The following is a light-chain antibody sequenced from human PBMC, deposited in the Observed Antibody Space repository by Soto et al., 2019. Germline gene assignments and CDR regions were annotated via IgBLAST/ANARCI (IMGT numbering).Light chain of an antibody. CDR1: QGISSY. V-gene: IGKV1-9*01. CDR3: QQLNNYPIT. Sequence: IQLTHSPPSLSASVGDRVTITCRASQGISSYLAWYQQKPGKAPKLLIYAASTLQSGVPSRFSGSGSGTDFTLTISSLQPEDFATYYCQQLNNYPITFGQGTRLEIK. J-gene: IGKJ5*01. CDR2: AAS.